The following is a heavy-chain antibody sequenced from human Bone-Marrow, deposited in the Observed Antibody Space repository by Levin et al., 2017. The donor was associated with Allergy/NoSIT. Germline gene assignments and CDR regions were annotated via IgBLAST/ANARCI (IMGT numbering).Heavy chain of an antibody. D-gene: IGHD1-26*01. CDR3: AGDPSVVGSRTP. CDR2: IYSFGVT. Sequence: GGSLRLSCAVSGFTVGNNYMAWVRQAPGRRLEWVSLIYSFGVTKYADSVKGRFTISRDSSKNMVYLQMNSLRVEDTGVYYCAGDPSVVGSRTPWGQGTMVIVSS. V-gene: IGHV3-53*01. CDR1: GFTVGNNY. J-gene: IGHJ3*01.